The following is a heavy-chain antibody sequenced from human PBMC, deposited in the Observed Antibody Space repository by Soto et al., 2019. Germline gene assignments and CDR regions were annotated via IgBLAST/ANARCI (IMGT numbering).Heavy chain of an antibody. CDR1: GGTFSSYA. Sequence: QVQLVQSGAEVKKPGSSVKVSCKASGGTFSSYAISWVRQAPGQGLERMGGIIPIFGRANYAQKFQGRVTNNADESTSTAYRELSSLRAEDTAVYYCAREGYSGYDSVLYSWFDPWGQGTLVTGSS. J-gene: IGHJ5*02. D-gene: IGHD5-12*01. CDR2: IIPIFGRA. V-gene: IGHV1-69*01. CDR3: AREGYSGYDSVLYSWFDP.